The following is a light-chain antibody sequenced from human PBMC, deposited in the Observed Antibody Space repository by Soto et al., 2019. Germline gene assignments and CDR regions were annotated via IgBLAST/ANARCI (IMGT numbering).Light chain of an antibody. CDR1: SSDVGGYNY. CDR2: EVS. V-gene: IGLV2-8*01. CDR3: SSYAGSNKV. Sequence: QPVLTQPPSASGSPGQSVTISCTGTSSDVGGYNYVSWYQQHPGKAPKLMIYEVSKRPSGVPDRFSGSKSGNTASLTVSGLQAEDEADYYCSSYAGSNKVFGGGTQLTVL. J-gene: IGLJ2*01.